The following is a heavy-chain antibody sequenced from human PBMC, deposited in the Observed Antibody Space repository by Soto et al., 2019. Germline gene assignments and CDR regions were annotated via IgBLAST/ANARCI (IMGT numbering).Heavy chain of an antibody. J-gene: IGHJ4*02. V-gene: IGHV3-30*18. CDR1: GFTFSSYG. CDR3: AKDYDILISPPSFDY. CDR2: ISYDGSNK. D-gene: IGHD3-9*01. Sequence: GGSLRLSCAASGFTFSSYGMHWVRQAPGKGLEWVAVISYDGSNKYYADSVKGRFTISRDNSKNTLYLQMNSLRAEDTAVYYCAKDYDILISPPSFDYWGQGTLVTVSS.